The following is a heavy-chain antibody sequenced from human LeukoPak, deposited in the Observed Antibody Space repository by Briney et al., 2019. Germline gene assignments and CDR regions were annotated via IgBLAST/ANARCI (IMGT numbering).Heavy chain of an antibody. J-gene: IGHJ6*03. CDR3: ARDPGYYESRRSSYYYYMDV. CDR1: GFTFSSYA. Sequence: GGSLRLSCAGSGFTFSSYAMHWVRQAPGKGLEWVAGIWYDGSNRYSADSVKGRFTISRDNSKNTLYLLLNILRAEDTAVYYCARDPGYYESRRSSYYYYMDVWGRGTTVTVSS. V-gene: IGHV3-33*01. D-gene: IGHD3-22*01. CDR2: IWYDGSNR.